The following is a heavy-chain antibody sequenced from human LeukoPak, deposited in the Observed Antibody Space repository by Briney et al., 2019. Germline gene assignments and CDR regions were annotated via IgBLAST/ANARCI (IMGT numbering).Heavy chain of an antibody. CDR1: GGTFSSYG. D-gene: IGHD4-17*01. Sequence: ASVKVSCKASGGTFSSYGISWVRQAPGQGLEWMGGIIPIFGTANYAQKFQGRVTITTDESTSTAYMELSSLRPEDTAVYYCASPYGDGAFDYWGQGTLVTVSS. CDR3: ASPYGDGAFDY. J-gene: IGHJ4*02. CDR2: IIPIFGTA. V-gene: IGHV1-69*05.